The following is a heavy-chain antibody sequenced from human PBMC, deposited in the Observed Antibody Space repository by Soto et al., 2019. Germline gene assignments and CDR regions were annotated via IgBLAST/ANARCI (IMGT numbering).Heavy chain of an antibody. V-gene: IGHV3-43*01. D-gene: IGHD2-15*01. Sequence: LRLSCAASGFTFDDYTMHWVRQAPGKGLEWVSLISWDGGSTYYADSVKGRFTISRDNSKNSLYLQMNSLRTEDTALYYCAKELGGSQNWFDPWGQGTLVTVSS. CDR3: AKELGGSQNWFDP. CDR2: ISWDGGST. CDR1: GFTFDDYT. J-gene: IGHJ5*02.